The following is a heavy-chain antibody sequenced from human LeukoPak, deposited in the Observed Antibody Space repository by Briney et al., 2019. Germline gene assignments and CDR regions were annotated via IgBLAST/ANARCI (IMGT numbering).Heavy chain of an antibody. CDR3: ARDPAYYYDSSGYYDGDY. CDR2: ISSSSTI. CDR1: GFTFSSYS. V-gene: IGHV3-48*01. D-gene: IGHD3-22*01. J-gene: IGHJ4*02. Sequence: AGGSLRLSCAASGFTFSSYSMNWVRQAPGKGLEWVSYISSSSTIYYADSVKGRFTISRDNAKNSLYLQMNSLRAEDTAVYHCARDPAYYYDSSGYYDGDYWGQGTLVTVSS.